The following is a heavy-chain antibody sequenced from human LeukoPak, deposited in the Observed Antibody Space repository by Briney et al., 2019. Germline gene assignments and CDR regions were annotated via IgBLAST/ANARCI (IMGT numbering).Heavy chain of an antibody. Sequence: PSETLSLTCTVSGGSISSYYWSWIRQPPGKGLEWFGYIYYSGSTNYNPSLKSRVTISVDTSKNQSSLKLSSVTAADTAVYYCARHICSSTSCYFGYYYGMDVWGQGTTVTVSS. CDR2: IYYSGST. J-gene: IGHJ6*02. D-gene: IGHD2-2*01. CDR1: GGSISSYY. CDR3: ARHICSSTSCYFGYYYGMDV. V-gene: IGHV4-59*08.